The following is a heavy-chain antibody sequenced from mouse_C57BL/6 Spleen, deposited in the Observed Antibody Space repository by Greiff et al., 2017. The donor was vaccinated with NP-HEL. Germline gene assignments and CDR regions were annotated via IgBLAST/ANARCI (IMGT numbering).Heavy chain of an antibody. Sequence: DVHLVESEGGLVQPGSSMKLSCTASGFTFSDYYMAWVRQVPEKGLEWVANINYDGSSTYYLDSLKSRFIISRDNAKNILYLQMSSLKSEDTATYYCARTSYDYYFDYWGQGTTLTVSS. CDR1: GFTFSDYY. CDR2: INYDGSST. J-gene: IGHJ2*01. CDR3: ARTSYDYYFDY. D-gene: IGHD2-4*01. V-gene: IGHV5-16*01.